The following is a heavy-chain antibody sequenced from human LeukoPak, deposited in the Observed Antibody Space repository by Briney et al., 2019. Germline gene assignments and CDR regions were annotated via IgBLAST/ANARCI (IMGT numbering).Heavy chain of an antibody. J-gene: IGHJ4*02. CDR3: AGGVRYYDSSGYYTKPFDY. Sequence: PGGSLRLSCAASGFTFSSYSMNWVRQAPGKGLEWVSYISSSSSTIYYADSVKGRFTISRDNAKNSLYLQMNSLRDEDTAVYYCAGGVRYYDSSGYYTKPFDYWGQGTLVTVSS. CDR2: ISSSSSTI. V-gene: IGHV3-48*02. D-gene: IGHD3-22*01. CDR1: GFTFSSYS.